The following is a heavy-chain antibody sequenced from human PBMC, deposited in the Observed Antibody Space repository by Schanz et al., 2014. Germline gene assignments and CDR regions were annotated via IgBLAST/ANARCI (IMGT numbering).Heavy chain of an antibody. J-gene: IGHJ6*02. D-gene: IGHD2-15*01. Sequence: EVQLVESGGGLVKPGGSLRLSCEASEFTFSSYKMNWVRQAPGKGLEWVSGISGSGGSTYYADSVKGRFTISRDNSKNTLYLQMNSLRAEDTAVYYCAKGMGYCSGGTCYDYYYYGLDVWGQGTTVTVSS. V-gene: IGHV3-23*04. CDR1: EFTFSSYK. CDR2: ISGSGGST. CDR3: AKGMGYCSGGTCYDYYYYGLDV.